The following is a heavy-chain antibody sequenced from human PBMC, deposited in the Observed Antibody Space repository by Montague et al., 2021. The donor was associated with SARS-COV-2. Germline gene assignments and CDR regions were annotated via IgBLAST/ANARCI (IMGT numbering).Heavy chain of an antibody. D-gene: IGHD3-10*01. CDR2: IYYSGST. CDR1: GGSISSYY. Sequence: SETLSLTCTVSGGSISSYYWSWIRQPPGKGLEWIGYIYYSGSTNYNPSLKSRVTISVDTSKNQFSLKLSSVTAADTAVYHCAGLWFRESHMFSGAFDIWGQGTMVTVSS. CDR3: AGLWFRESHMFSGAFDI. V-gene: IGHV4-59*01. J-gene: IGHJ3*02.